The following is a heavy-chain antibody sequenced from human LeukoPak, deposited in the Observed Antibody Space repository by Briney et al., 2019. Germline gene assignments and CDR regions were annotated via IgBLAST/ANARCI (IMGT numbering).Heavy chain of an antibody. CDR1: GFTFSSYS. Sequence: GGSLRLSCAASGFTFSSYSMNWVRQAPGKGLEWVSSISSSSSYIHYADSVKGRFTISRDNAKNSLYLQMNSLRDEDTALYYCARDQKIVVVPAAPNYYDYGMFIWGQGTTVTVSS. CDR3: ARDQKIVVVPAAPNYYDYGMFI. CDR2: ISSSSSYI. V-gene: IGHV3-21*01. D-gene: IGHD2-2*01. J-gene: IGHJ6*02.